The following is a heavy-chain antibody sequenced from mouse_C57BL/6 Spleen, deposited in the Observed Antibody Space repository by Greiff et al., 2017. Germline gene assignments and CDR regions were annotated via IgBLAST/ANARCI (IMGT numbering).Heavy chain of an antibody. V-gene: IGHV1-55*01. D-gene: IGHD2-3*01. CDR1: GYTFTSYW. Sequence: QVQLKQSGAELVKPGASVKLSCKASGYTFTSYWITWVKQRPGQGLEWIGDIYPGSGSTNYNEKFKSKATLTVDTSSSTAYMQLSSLTSEDSAVYYCARREGYYVPYYFDYWGQGTTLTVSS. J-gene: IGHJ2*01. CDR2: IYPGSGST. CDR3: ARREGYYVPYYFDY.